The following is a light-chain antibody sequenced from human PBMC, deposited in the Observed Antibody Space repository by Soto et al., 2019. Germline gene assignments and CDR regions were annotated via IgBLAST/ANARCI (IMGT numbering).Light chain of an antibody. CDR3: HQFSLPRT. J-gene: IGKJ1*01. V-gene: IGKV3-20*01. Sequence: EIVLTQSPGTLSLSPGERATLSCRASQSVSGRYLAWYQQKPGQAPRLVIYGASIRATGIPDRLSGSGSGTDFTLTISRLEPEDFAVYYCHQFSLPRTFGQGTKVEIK. CDR2: GAS. CDR1: QSVSGRY.